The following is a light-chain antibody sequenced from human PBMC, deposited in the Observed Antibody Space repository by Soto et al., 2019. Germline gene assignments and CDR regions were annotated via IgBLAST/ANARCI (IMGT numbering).Light chain of an antibody. CDR2: AAS. CDR3: QQLNTYPVT. V-gene: IGKV1-9*01. CDR1: QGVSRY. J-gene: IGKJ4*01. Sequence: IQLTQSPSSLSASVGDSVTITCRASQGVSRYLSWYQQKPGRAPILLISAASTLQSGVPARFSGSGSGTDFTLSITSLQPEGFATYYCQQLNTYPVTFGGGTKVEIK.